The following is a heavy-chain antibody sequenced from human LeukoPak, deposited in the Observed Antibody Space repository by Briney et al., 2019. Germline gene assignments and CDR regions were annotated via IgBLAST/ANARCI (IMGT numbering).Heavy chain of an antibody. CDR3: AEIGMTMFGGV. CDR2: ISSSGSTI. D-gene: IGHD3-10*02. V-gene: IGHV3-48*03. Sequence: GGSLRLSCAASGFTFSSYEMNWVRQAPGKGLEWASYISSSGSTIYYADSVKGRFTISRDNAKNSLYLQMNSLRAEDTAVYYCAEIGMTMFGGVWSKATTVTISS. J-gene: IGHJ6*04. CDR1: GFTFSSYE.